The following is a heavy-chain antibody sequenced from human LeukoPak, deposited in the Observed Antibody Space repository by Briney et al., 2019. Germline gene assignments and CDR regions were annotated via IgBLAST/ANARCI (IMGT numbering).Heavy chain of an antibody. V-gene: IGHV4-59*01. J-gene: IGHJ3*02. Sequence: SETLSLTCTVSGGSISSYYWSWIRQPPGKGLEWIGYIYYSGSTNYNPSLKSRVTISVDTSKNQFSLKLSSVTAADTAVYYCARETPPPYDFWSGYYWAFDIWGQGTMVTVSS. CDR1: GGSISSYY. D-gene: IGHD3-3*01. CDR2: IYYSGST. CDR3: ARETPPPYDFWSGYYWAFDI.